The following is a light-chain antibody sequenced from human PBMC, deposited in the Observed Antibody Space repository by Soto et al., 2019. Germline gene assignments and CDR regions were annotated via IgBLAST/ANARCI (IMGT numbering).Light chain of an antibody. CDR2: DAS. CDR3: QQYNNWPPIT. J-gene: IGKJ5*01. V-gene: IGKV3-15*01. Sequence: EIVMTQSPATLSVSPGERATLSCRASQSVKSNLAWYQQKPGQAPRLLIYDASARATGIPVRFSGSGSGTEFTLTIGSLQSEDFAVYYCQQYNNWPPITFGQGTRLEIK. CDR1: QSVKSN.